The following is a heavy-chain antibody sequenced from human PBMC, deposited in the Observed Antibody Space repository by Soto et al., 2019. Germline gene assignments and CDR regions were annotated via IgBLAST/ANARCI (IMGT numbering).Heavy chain of an antibody. CDR3: ARKAWQQLAESDY. Sequence: GGSLRLSCAASGFTFHDYGMSWVRQAPGKGLEWVSSIHWNDGSTRYAASVRGRFTISRDNGKNSLYLQMNSLRAEDTAFYYCARKAWQQLAESDYWGQGTLVTVSS. CDR2: IHWNDGST. V-gene: IGHV3-20*04. CDR1: GFTFHDYG. D-gene: IGHD6-13*01. J-gene: IGHJ4*02.